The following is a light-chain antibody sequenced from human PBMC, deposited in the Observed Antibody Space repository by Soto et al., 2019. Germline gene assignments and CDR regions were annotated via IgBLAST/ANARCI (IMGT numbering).Light chain of an antibody. Sequence: QSALTQPASVSGSPGQSITISCTGTSGDVAIYDLVSWYQQYPGKAPQLIIYEVTKRPSGVSNRFSGSKSGNTASLTISGLQAEGEGDYYCSSYAGTVTLVFGGGTKVTVL. CDR2: EVT. CDR1: SGDVAIYDL. CDR3: SSYAGTVTLV. J-gene: IGLJ3*02. V-gene: IGLV2-23*02.